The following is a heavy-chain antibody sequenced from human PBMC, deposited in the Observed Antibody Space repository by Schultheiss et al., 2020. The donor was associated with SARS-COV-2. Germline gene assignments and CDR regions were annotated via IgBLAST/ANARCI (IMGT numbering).Heavy chain of an antibody. CDR3: ARDSRGYSYGLGETYYYYYGMDV. D-gene: IGHD5-18*01. CDR2: ISYDGSNK. V-gene: IGHV3-30*14. CDR1: GFTFSSYA. Sequence: GGSLRLSCAASGFTFSSYAMHWVRQAPGKGLEWVAVISYDGSNKYYADSVKGRFTISRDNSKNTLYLQMNSLRAEDTAVYYCARDSRGYSYGLGETYYYYYGMDVCGQGTTVTVSS. J-gene: IGHJ6*02.